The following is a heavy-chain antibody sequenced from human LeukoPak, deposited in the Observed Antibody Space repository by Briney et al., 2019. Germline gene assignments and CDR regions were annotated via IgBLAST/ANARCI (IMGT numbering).Heavy chain of an antibody. D-gene: IGHD6-13*01. Sequence: GGSLRLSCAASGFTFSSYWMSWVRQAPGKGLECVANINQDGSEKYYVDSVNGLSTISRDNSKNSLYVQTNSLRAEDTAVYYCARDLASFSSSSWYMYFQHWGEGTLVTVSS. V-gene: IGHV3-7*01. CDR3: ARDLASFSSSSWYMYFQH. CDR2: INQDGSEK. CDR1: GFTFSSYW. J-gene: IGHJ1*01.